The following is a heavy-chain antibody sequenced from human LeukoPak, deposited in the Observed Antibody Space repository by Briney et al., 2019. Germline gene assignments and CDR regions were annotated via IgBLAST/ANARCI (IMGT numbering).Heavy chain of an antibody. J-gene: IGHJ4*02. CDR1: GFDVSNYA. CDR2: IFSGGAA. V-gene: IGHV3-53*01. CDR3: AAWRGSNWFDY. D-gene: IGHD6-13*01. Sequence: GGSLRLFCAASGFDVSNYAMSWVRQAPGKGLEWVSVIFSGGAAHYANSMKGRFTVSRDNSTNTWYLQMSSLRGDDTALYYCAAWRGSNWFDYSGRGTQVTVSS.